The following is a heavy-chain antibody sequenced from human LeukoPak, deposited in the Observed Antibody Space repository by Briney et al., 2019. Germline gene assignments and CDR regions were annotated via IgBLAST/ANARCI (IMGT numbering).Heavy chain of an antibody. D-gene: IGHD2-15*01. CDR1: GYTFSYYY. Sequence: ASVKVSCKASGYTFSYYYMYWVRQAPGQGLEWMGWINPNNGGTNYVQKFQGRVTMTRDTSISTAYMELTSLRSDDTAVYYCAREGYCSGGMCPVEYWGLGTLVTVSS. J-gene: IGHJ4*02. CDR2: INPNNGGT. CDR3: AREGYCSGGMCPVEY. V-gene: IGHV1-2*02.